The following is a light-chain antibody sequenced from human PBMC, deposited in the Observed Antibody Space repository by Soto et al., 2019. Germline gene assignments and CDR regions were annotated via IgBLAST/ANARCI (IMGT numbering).Light chain of an antibody. Sequence: SYELTQPPSVSVAPGQAASITCGGNNIGSKSVHWYQQKSGQAPVLVIYYDADRPSGIPERFSGSKSENTATLTISRVEAGDEADYHCQVWDSSSDLVIFGGGTKLTVL. CDR3: QVWDSSSDLVI. V-gene: IGLV3-21*04. CDR2: YDA. J-gene: IGLJ2*01. CDR1: NIGSKS.